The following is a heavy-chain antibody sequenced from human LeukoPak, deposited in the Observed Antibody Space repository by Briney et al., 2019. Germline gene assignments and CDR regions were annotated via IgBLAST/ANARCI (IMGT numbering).Heavy chain of an antibody. D-gene: IGHD3-22*01. CDR3: VKSSRVVVIANHYYYYGMDV. CDR2: ISGSGGST. V-gene: IGHV3-23*01. Sequence: GGSLRLSCAASEFTFSSYWMHWVRQAPGKGLEWVSDISGSGGSTYYADSVKGRFTISRDNSKNTLYLQMNSLRAEDTALYYCVKSSRVVVIANHYYYYGMDVWGQGTTVTVSS. J-gene: IGHJ6*02. CDR1: EFTFSSYW.